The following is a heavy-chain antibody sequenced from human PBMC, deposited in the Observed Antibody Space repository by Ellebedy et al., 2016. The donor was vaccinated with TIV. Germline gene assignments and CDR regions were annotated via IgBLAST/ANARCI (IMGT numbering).Heavy chain of an antibody. CDR2: ISYDGSNK. CDR3: ARRFGCSSTSCYTGRDY. V-gene: IGHV3-30*14. CDR1: GFTFSSYA. J-gene: IGHJ4*02. Sequence: GESLKISCAASGFTFSSYAMHWVRQAPGKGLEWVAVISYDGSNKYYADSVKGRFTISRDNSKNTLYLQMNSLRAEDTAVYYCARRFGCSSTSCYTGRDYWGQGTLVTVSS. D-gene: IGHD2-2*02.